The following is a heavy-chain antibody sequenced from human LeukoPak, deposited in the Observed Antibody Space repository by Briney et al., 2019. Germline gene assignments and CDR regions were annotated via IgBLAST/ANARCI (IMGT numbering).Heavy chain of an antibody. Sequence: ASVKVSCKASGYTFTGYYMNWVRQAPGQGLEWMGWINSDSGFTKYAQKFQGRVTMTRDTSITTVYMDLTRLTSDDTAVYYCARNFDMRGFDPWGQGTLVTVSS. J-gene: IGHJ5*02. CDR3: ARNFDMRGFDP. D-gene: IGHD3-9*01. CDR1: GYTFTGYY. CDR2: INSDSGFT. V-gene: IGHV1-2*02.